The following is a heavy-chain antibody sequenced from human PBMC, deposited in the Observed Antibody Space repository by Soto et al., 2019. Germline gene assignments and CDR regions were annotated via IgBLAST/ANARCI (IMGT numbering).Heavy chain of an antibody. V-gene: IGHV4-34*01. CDR2: INHSGST. D-gene: IGHD3-9*01. CDR3: ARIRWFHAFDI. CDR1: GGSFSGYY. J-gene: IGHJ3*02. Sequence: QVQLQQWGAGLLKPSETLSLTCAVYGGSFSGYYWSWIRQPPGKGLEWIGEINHSGSTNYNPSLKSRVTISVDTSKNQFSLKLSSVTAADTAVYYCARIRWFHAFDIWGQGTMVTVSS.